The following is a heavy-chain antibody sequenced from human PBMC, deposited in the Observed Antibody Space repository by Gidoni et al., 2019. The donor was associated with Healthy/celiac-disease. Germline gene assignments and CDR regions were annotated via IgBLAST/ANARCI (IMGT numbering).Heavy chain of an antibody. D-gene: IGHD7-27*01. V-gene: IGHV3-15*07. J-gene: IGHJ4*02. CDR2: IKSKTDGGAA. CDR1: GFTFSNAW. CDR3: SHHRTGDRIY. Sequence: EVQLVESGGGLVKPGESLRLSCAASGFTFSNAWMNWVRQAPGKGLEWVGRIKSKTDGGAADYAAPVKGRFTVSRDDSKNTLYLQMNSLKTEDTAVYYCSHHRTGDRIYWGQGTLVTVSS.